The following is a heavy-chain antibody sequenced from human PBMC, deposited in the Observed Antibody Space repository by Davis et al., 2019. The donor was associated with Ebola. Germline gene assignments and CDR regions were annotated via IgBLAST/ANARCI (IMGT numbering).Heavy chain of an antibody. CDR2: INHSGST. V-gene: IGHV4-34*01. J-gene: IGHJ6*02. Sequence: SETLSLTCAVYGGSFSGYYWSWIRQPPGKGLEWIGEINHSGSTNYNPSLKSRVTISVDTSKNQFSLKLSSVTAEDTAVYYCARDSDYGYYRGMDVWGQGTTVTVSS. D-gene: IGHD4-17*01. CDR3: ARDSDYGYYRGMDV. CDR1: GGSFSGYY.